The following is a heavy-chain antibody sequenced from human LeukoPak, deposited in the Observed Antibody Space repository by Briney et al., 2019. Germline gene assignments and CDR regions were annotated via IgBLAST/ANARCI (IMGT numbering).Heavy chain of an antibody. Sequence: TSETLSLTCTVSGGSISTYYWSWIRQPPGEGLEWIGSIYYSGTTHSNPSLKSRATISVDTSKNHLSLKVNSVTAADTAVYYCARGSSGDIVGAYFDYWGQGTLVTVSS. CDR1: GGSISTYY. J-gene: IGHJ4*02. D-gene: IGHD1-26*01. CDR3: ARGSSGDIVGAYFDY. V-gene: IGHV4-59*01. CDR2: IYYSGTT.